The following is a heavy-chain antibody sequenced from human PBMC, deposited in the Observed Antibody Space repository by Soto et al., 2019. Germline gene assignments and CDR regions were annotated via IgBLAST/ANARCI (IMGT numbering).Heavy chain of an antibody. Sequence: QVQLVESGGGVVQPGRSLRLSCAASGFTFSSYAMHWVRQAPGKGLEWVAVISYDGSNKYYADSVKGRFTISRDNSKNTLYLQMNSLRAEDTAVYYCASSIAAAGYFDYWGQGTLVTVSS. V-gene: IGHV3-30-3*01. CDR2: ISYDGSNK. J-gene: IGHJ4*02. CDR3: ASSIAAAGYFDY. CDR1: GFTFSSYA. D-gene: IGHD6-13*01.